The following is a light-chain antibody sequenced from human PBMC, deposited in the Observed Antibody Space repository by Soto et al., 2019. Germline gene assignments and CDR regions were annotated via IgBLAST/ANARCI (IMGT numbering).Light chain of an antibody. J-gene: IGKJ2*01. CDR1: QSVSSN. CDR3: QQYNNWPHSYT. V-gene: IGKV3-15*01. CDR2: GAS. Sequence: EIVMTQSPATLSVSPGERATLSCRASQSVSSNLAWYQQKPGQAPRLLIYGASTRATGIPAGFSGSGSGTEFTLTISSLQSEDFAVYYCQQYNNWPHSYTFGQGTKLEIK.